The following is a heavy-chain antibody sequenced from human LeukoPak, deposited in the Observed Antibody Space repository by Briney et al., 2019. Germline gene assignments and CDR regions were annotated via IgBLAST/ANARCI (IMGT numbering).Heavy chain of an antibody. V-gene: IGHV4-59*01. CDR3: ARVSGYCSGGACYSRRHFDH. CDR1: GGPISRYY. D-gene: IGHD2-15*01. CDR2: IYDSGIT. J-gene: IGHJ4*02. Sequence: SETLSLTCTVSGGPISRYYWSWIRQPPGKGLEWIVHIYDSGITNYNPSLKSRVTISVDTSKNQFSLKLSSVTAADTAVYYCARVSGYCSGGACYSRRHFDHWGQGTLVTVSS.